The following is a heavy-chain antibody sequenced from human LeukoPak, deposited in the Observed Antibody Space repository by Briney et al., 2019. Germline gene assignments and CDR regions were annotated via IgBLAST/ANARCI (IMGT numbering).Heavy chain of an antibody. V-gene: IGHV4-34*01. Sequence: PSETLSLTCAVYGGSFSGYYWSWIRQPPGKGLGWIGEINHSGSTNYNPSLKSRVTVSVDTSKNQFSLKLSSVTAADTAVYYCARALGRNFVPKYYFDYWGQGTLVTVSS. CDR2: INHSGST. CDR1: GGSFSGYY. CDR3: ARALGRNFVPKYYFDY. J-gene: IGHJ4*02. D-gene: IGHD3-9*01.